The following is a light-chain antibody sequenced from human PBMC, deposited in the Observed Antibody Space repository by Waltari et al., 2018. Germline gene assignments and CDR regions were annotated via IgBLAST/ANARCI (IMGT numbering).Light chain of an antibody. V-gene: IGKV2-30*02. CDR3: MQDREGPWT. CDR1: QSLEHSDGNTY. J-gene: IGKJ1*01. Sequence: DVVMTQSPLPLPATLRQPASISCRSSQSLEHSDGNTYLNWFQQRPGQSPRRLIYRVSKRDSGVPDRFSGSGSGSDFTLNIIRVEAEDVGVYYCMQDREGPWTFGQGTTVEIK. CDR2: RVS.